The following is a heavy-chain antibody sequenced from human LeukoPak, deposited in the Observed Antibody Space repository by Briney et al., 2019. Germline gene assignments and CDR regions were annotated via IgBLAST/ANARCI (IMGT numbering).Heavy chain of an antibody. Sequence: SETLSLTCTVSGGSISSSSYYWGWIRQPPGKGLEWIGSIYYSGSTYYNPSLKSRVTISVDTSKNQFSLKLSSVTAADTAVYYCARGRFKRVVIIPVLYFDYWGQGTLVTVSS. D-gene: IGHD3-3*01. CDR1: GGSISSSSYY. V-gene: IGHV4-39*07. CDR3: ARGRFKRVVIIPVLYFDY. J-gene: IGHJ4*02. CDR2: IYYSGST.